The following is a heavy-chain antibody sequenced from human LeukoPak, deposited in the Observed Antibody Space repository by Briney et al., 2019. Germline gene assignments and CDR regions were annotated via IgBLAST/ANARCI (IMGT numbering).Heavy chain of an antibody. CDR2: IIPIFGTA. D-gene: IGHD6-13*01. Sequence: SVKVSCKASGGTFSSYAISWVRQAPGQGLEWMGGIIPIFGTANYAQKFQGRVTITADESTSTAYMELSSLRSEDTAVYYCASDQGYSSSWYVQFYYYYGMDVWGQGTTVTVSS. J-gene: IGHJ6*02. CDR1: GGTFSSYA. V-gene: IGHV1-69*13. CDR3: ASDQGYSSSWYVQFYYYYGMDV.